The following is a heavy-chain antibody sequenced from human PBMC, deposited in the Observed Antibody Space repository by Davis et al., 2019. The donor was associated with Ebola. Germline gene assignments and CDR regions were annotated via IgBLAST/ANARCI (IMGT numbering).Heavy chain of an antibody. CDR1: GFTVSSNY. CDR3: ARDRTTVTGGYYYYYGMDV. J-gene: IGHJ6*02. D-gene: IGHD4-17*01. Sequence: GESLKISCAASGFTVSSNYMSWVRQAPGKGLEWVSVIYSGGSTYYADSVKGRFTISRDNSKNTLYLQMNSLRAEDTAVYYCARDRTTVTGGYYYYYGMDVWGQGTTVTVSS. V-gene: IGHV3-53*01. CDR2: IYSGGST.